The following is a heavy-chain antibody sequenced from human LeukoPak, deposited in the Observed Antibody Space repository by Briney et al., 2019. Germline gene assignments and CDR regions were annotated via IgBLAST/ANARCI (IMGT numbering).Heavy chain of an antibody. D-gene: IGHD3-22*01. V-gene: IGHV1-18*01. CDR1: GYTFTSYG. J-gene: IGHJ4*02. Sequence: ASVKVSCKASGYTFTSYGISWVRQAPGQGLEWRGWIRAYNGNTNYAQKLQGRVTMTTDPSTSTAYMELRSLRSDDTAVYYCARENYYDSSGYYFFDYWGQGTLVTVSS. CDR2: IRAYNGNT. CDR3: ARENYYDSSGYYFFDY.